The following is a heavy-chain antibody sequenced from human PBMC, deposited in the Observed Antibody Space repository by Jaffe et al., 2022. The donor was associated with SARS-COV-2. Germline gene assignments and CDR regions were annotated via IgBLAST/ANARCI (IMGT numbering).Heavy chain of an antibody. V-gene: IGHV3-33*01. J-gene: IGHJ4*02. CDR2: IWPDGSTK. CDR1: GFTFSSHG. CDR3: ARSDGASGWYAV. Sequence: QVQLVQSGGGVVQPGRSLRLSCAASGFTFSSHGMHWVRQAPGKGLEWVAAIWPDGSTKYYGDSVKGRFTISRDNSKDTLYLETNSLRTEDTAVYHCARSDGASGWYAVWGQGTLVTVSS. D-gene: IGHD6-13*01.